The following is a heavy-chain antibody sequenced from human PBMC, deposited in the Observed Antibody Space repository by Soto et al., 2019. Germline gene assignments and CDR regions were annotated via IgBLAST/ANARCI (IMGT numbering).Heavy chain of an antibody. J-gene: IGHJ4*02. V-gene: IGHV3-30-3*01. D-gene: IGHD3-10*01. Sequence: QVQLVESGGGVVQPGRSLRLSCAASGFTFSSYVIHWVRQAPGKGLDWVAVISHDGSDKYYADSVQGRFTISSDNSKNTLYLQMNSLRAEDTAVYYCATTLIRVVITTYCDYWCQGTLLTVSS. CDR1: GFTFSSYV. CDR3: ATTLIRVVITTYCDY. CDR2: ISHDGSDK.